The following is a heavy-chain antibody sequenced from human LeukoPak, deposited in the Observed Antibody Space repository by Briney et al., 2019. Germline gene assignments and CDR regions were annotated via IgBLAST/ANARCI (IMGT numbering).Heavy chain of an antibody. V-gene: IGHV4-59*12. CDR2: IYHSGST. Sequence: PSETLSLTCTVSGGSISSYYWSWIRQPPGKGLEWIGYIYHSGSTYYNPSLKSRVTISVDRSKNQFSLKLSSVTAADTAVYYCARGDGDYVSWFDPWGQGTLVTVSS. J-gene: IGHJ5*02. CDR3: ARGDGDYVSWFDP. D-gene: IGHD4-17*01. CDR1: GGSISSYY.